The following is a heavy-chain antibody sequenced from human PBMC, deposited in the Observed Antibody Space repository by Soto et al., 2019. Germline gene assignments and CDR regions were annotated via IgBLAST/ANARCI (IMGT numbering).Heavy chain of an antibody. CDR3: AREAV. CDR2: IKQDGSEQ. Sequence: EVQLVESGGGMVQPGVSLRLSCAASGFTFSGYWMSWVRQAPGKGLEWVANIKQDGSEQFYVDSVKGRFTISRDNAKNSLYLQMNSLRAEDTAVYYRAREAVWGQGTTVTVSS. J-gene: IGHJ6*02. V-gene: IGHV3-7*05. CDR1: GFTFSGYW.